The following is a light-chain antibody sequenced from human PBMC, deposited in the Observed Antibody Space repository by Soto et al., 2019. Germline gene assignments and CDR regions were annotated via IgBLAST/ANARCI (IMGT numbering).Light chain of an antibody. V-gene: IGKV3-20*01. J-gene: IGKJ2*01. CDR2: GAS. CDR3: QQYGSSPFT. CDR1: QSVSSSY. Sequence: EIVLKQSPGTLSLSPGERATLSCRASQSVSSSYLAWYQQKPGQAPRPLIYGASSRATGIPDRFSGSGSGTDFTLTISRLEPEDFAVYYCQQYGSSPFTFGQGTKLEIK.